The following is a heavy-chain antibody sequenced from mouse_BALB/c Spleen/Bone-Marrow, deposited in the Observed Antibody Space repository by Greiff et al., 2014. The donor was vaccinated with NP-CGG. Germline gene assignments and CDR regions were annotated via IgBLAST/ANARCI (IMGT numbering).Heavy chain of an antibody. CDR2: IFPGDSTT. Sequence: QVQLQQSGVELVKPGASVKLSCKASGNTFTSYDINWVRQRPEQGLEWIGWIFPGDSTTKYNEKFKSKATLSTDKSSSTVHMQLSRLTSEDSAVYFCVRSRLRDWYFDVWGAGTTVTISS. CDR1: GNTFTSYD. CDR3: VRSRLRDWYFDV. D-gene: IGHD1-2*01. J-gene: IGHJ1*01. V-gene: IGHV1S56*01.